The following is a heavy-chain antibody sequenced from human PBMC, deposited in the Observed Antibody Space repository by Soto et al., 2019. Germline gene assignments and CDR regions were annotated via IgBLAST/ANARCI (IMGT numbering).Heavy chain of an antibody. D-gene: IGHD5-12*01. J-gene: IGHJ5*02. CDR2: ISTYSGDT. Sequence: QVHLVQSGVEVKTPGASVKVSCQASGYTFFTYDISWVRPAPGQGLAWMGWISTYSGDTKYAQKFQVRVTMTTDTATTTAYLELRSLRADDTAVYYCARHHGPTTSENGFDPWGQGTLVTVSS. CDR3: ARHHGPTTSENGFDP. V-gene: IGHV1-18*01. CDR1: GYTFFTYD.